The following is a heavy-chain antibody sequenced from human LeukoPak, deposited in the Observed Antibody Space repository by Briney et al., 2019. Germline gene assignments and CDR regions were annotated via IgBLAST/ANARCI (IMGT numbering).Heavy chain of an antibody. D-gene: IGHD2-2*01. Sequence: PSETLSLTCAVYGGPFSGYSWSWIRQPPGKGLEWLGEINPGGSTNYNPSLKSRVTISVDTSKNQFSRKLSSVTAADTAVYADATSVCPHDIVVVPPARDLWFDPWGQGTLVTVSS. CDR2: INPGGST. CDR1: GGPFSGYS. CDR3: ATSVCPHDIVVVPPARDLWFDP. J-gene: IGHJ5*02. V-gene: IGHV4-34*01.